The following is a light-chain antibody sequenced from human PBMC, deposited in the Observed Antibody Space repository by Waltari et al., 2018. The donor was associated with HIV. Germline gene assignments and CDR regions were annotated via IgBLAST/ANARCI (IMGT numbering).Light chain of an antibody. CDR1: QSISNY. Sequence: DIQMTQSPSSLSASVGDRVTIPCRASQSISNYLNWYQQKPGKAPKLLIYAASNLQSGVPSGFSGSGSGTDFTLTISSLQPEDFATYYCQQSYNTSYSFGQGTKLEIK. V-gene: IGKV1-39*01. CDR3: QQSYNTSYS. J-gene: IGKJ2*03. CDR2: AAS.